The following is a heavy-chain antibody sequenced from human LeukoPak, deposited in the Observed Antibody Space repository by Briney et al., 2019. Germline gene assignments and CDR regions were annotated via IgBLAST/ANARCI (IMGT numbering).Heavy chain of an antibody. CDR1: GGSISSYY. Sequence: ETLSLTCTVSGGSISSYYWSWIRQPPGKGLEWVSSISRSSSYIYYTDSVKGRFTISRDNAKNSLYLQMNSLRAEDTAVYYCARDRSGYNLFDYWGQGTLVTVSS. J-gene: IGHJ4*02. CDR3: ARDRSGYNLFDY. V-gene: IGHV3-21*01. D-gene: IGHD5-12*01. CDR2: ISRSSSYI.